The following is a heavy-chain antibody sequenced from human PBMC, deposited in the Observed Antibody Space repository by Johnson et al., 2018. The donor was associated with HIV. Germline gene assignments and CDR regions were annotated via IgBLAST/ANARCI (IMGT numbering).Heavy chain of an antibody. Sequence: VQLVESGGGLIQPGGSLRLSCAASGFTVSSNYMSWVRQAPGKGLEWVSAISGSGGSTYYADSVMGRFTISRDNSKNTLDLQMNSPRAEDTAVYYCAKGGSYYVNAFDIWGQGTMVTVSS. D-gene: IGHD1-26*01. J-gene: IGHJ3*02. CDR1: GFTVSSNY. CDR3: AKGGSYYVNAFDI. CDR2: ISGSGGST. V-gene: IGHV3-23*04.